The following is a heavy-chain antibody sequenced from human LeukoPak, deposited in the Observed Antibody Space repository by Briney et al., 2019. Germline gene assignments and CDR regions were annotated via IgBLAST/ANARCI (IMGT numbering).Heavy chain of an antibody. Sequence: GGSLRLSCAASGFTFSSCWMTWVRQAPGKGLEWVVNINQDGSETNYVDSVKGRFTISRDNSKNTLYLQINSLRAEDTAVYYCAKGVSSTYYPMKAFDIWGQGTMVTVSS. J-gene: IGHJ3*02. V-gene: IGHV3-7*05. CDR1: GFTFSSCW. D-gene: IGHD2-2*01. CDR3: AKGVSSTYYPMKAFDI. CDR2: INQDGSET.